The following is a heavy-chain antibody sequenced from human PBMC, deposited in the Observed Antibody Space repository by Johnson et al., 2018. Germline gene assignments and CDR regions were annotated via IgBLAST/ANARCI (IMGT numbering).Heavy chain of an antibody. J-gene: IGHJ6*02. CDR3: AGGTTVVNWMGKYYYGMDV. CDR1: GFTLTNYW. V-gene: IGHV3-7*01. D-gene: IGHD4-23*01. CDR2: IKQDGNEK. Sequence: VQLVQSGGGLVQPGGSLRLSCAASGFTLTNYWMTWVRQAPGTGLVWVANIKQDGNEKDYVDSVKGRFTISRDNAKNPLYLKMNSLRAEDTAVDYCAGGTTVVNWMGKYYYGMDVWGQGTTVTVSS.